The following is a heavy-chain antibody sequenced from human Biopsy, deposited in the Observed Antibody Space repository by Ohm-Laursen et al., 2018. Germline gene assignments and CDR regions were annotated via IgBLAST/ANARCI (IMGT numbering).Heavy chain of an antibody. CDR2: IYYTGST. D-gene: IGHD1-26*01. CDR1: GGSISSYY. CDR3: ARHAPSYSGSYWRYFDL. J-gene: IGHJ2*01. Sequence: SDTLSLTCTVSGGSISSYYWSLIRQPPGKGLEWIGYIYYTGSTNYNPSLKSRVTISVDTSMNHLSLRLTSVTAADTAVYYCARHAPSYSGSYWRYFDLWGRGTLVTVSS. V-gene: IGHV4-59*08.